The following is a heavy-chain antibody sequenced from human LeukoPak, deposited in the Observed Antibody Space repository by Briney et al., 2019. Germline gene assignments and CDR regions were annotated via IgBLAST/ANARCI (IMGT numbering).Heavy chain of an antibody. V-gene: IGHV3-30*04. D-gene: IGHD6-13*01. J-gene: IGHJ4*02. Sequence: VGSPRLSWAASGFTFSNYSMHWVRQAPGKGLEWVAVISCDGSTKYYADSVKGRFTISRDNSKNTLYLQMNSLRAEDTAVYYCAKDPSGSWFGDNIDYWGQGTLVTVSS. CDR2: ISCDGSTK. CDR1: GFTFSNYS. CDR3: AKDPSGSWFGDNIDY.